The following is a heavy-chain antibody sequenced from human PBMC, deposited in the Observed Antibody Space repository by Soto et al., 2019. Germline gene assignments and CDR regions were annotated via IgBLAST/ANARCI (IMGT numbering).Heavy chain of an antibody. CDR2: IYYSGST. CDR3: ARSNSRLATPPGFDP. CDR1: GGSVSSGSYY. V-gene: IGHV4-61*01. D-gene: IGHD1-7*01. J-gene: IGHJ5*02. Sequence: SETLSLTCTVSGGSVSSGSYYWSWIRQPPGKGLEWIGYIYYSGSTNYNPSLKSRVTISVDTSKNQFSLKLSSVTAADTAVYYCARSNSRLATPPGFDPWGQGTLVTVS.